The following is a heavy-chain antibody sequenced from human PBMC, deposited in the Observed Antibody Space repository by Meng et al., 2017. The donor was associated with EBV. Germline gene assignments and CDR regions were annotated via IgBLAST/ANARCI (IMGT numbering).Heavy chain of an antibody. D-gene: IGHD6-19*01. V-gene: IGHV3-74*01. CDR2: INSDGSST. CDR3: ARDLYSSGWYPTYWYFDL. CDR1: GFTFSSYW. J-gene: IGHJ2*01. Sequence: EVQLVESXXGXVXXGGXLRLSCAASGFTFSSYWMHWVRQAPGKGLVWVSRINSDGSSTSYADSVKGRFTISRDNAKNTLYLQMNSLRAEDTAVYYCARDLYSSGWYPTYWYFDLWGRGTLVTVSS.